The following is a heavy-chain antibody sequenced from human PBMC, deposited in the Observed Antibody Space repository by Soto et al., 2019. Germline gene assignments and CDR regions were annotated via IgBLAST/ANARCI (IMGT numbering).Heavy chain of an antibody. J-gene: IGHJ5*02. CDR1: GGSVSSGSYD. CDR2: IYYSGST. CDR3: ARGRGHSSGWYPTEFNWFDP. D-gene: IGHD6-19*01. Sequence: SETLTLGCTFSGGSVSSGSYDWSWIRQPPGKGMEWIGYIYYSGSTNYNPSLKSRVTISVDTSKNQFSLKLSSVTAADTAVYYCARGRGHSSGWYPTEFNWFDPWGQGTMVTVSS. V-gene: IGHV4-61*01.